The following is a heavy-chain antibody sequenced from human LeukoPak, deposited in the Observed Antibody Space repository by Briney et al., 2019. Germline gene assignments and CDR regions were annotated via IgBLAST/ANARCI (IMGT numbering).Heavy chain of an antibody. Sequence: GASVKVSCKASGYTFTSYGISWVRQAPGQGLEWMGWISAYNGNTNYAQKLQGRVTMTTDTSTSTAYMELRSLRSDDTAVYYCATYPWDTILFKDDAFDIWGQGTMVTASS. V-gene: IGHV1-18*01. CDR3: ATYPWDTILFKDDAFDI. D-gene: IGHD3-3*01. CDR2: ISAYNGNT. CDR1: GYTFTSYG. J-gene: IGHJ3*02.